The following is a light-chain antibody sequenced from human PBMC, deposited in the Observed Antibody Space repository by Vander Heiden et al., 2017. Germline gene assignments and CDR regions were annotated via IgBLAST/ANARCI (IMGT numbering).Light chain of an antibody. CDR2: AAS. V-gene: IGKV1-39*01. CDR3: QQTDSTPYT. Sequence: DIQTTHSPSSLSASVGDRVTITSRASQSISSYLHWYQQNPGKVPKLLIYAASSLQSGLPSRFSGSGSGSDLSLTISRPQPQDFATYFCQQTDSTPYTFGQGTKLEIK. J-gene: IGKJ2*01. CDR1: QSISSY.